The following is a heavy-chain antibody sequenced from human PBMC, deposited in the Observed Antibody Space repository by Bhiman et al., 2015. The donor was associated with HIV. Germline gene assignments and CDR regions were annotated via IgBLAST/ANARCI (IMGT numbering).Heavy chain of an antibody. CDR2: ISWDGSST. Sequence: EVQLVESGGGLVKPGGSLRLSCAASGFTFDDYAMHWVRQAPGKGLEWVSLISWDGSSTYYADSVQGRFTISRDNSKNSLYLQMNSLRAEDTAFYYCAKAYKGAGEFYYMDVWGKGTTVTVSS. D-gene: IGHD7-27*01. J-gene: IGHJ6*03. CDR3: AKAYKGAGEFYYMDV. CDR1: GFTFDDYA. V-gene: IGHV3-43D*03.